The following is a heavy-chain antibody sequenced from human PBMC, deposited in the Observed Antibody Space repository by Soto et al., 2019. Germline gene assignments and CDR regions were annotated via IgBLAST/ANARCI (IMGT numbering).Heavy chain of an antibody. CDR3: AKDVLNYKELPDY. Sequence: PGGSLRLSCAASGFTFSSYGMHWVRQAPGKGLEWVAVISYDGSNKYYADSVKGRFTISRDNSKNTLYLQMNSLRAEDTAVYYCAKDVLNYKELPDYWGQGTLVTVSS. D-gene: IGHD1-7*01. CDR2: ISYDGSNK. V-gene: IGHV3-30*18. J-gene: IGHJ4*02. CDR1: GFTFSSYG.